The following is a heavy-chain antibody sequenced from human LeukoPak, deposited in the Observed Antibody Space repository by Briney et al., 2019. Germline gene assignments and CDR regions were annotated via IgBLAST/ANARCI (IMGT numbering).Heavy chain of an antibody. J-gene: IGHJ3*02. V-gene: IGHV3-48*01. D-gene: IGHD3-3*01. Sequence: PGGSLRLSFAASGFTFTMFSMNWLRQAPGKGLEWIAFIRGRSDTTYYADSVQGRFTTSRDNAEDSVYLQMNSLRVEDTAVYYCARTYDFGIGPPGDAFDNWGQGTLVTVFS. CDR3: ARTYDFGIGPPGDAFDN. CDR1: GFTFTMFS. CDR2: IRGRSDTT.